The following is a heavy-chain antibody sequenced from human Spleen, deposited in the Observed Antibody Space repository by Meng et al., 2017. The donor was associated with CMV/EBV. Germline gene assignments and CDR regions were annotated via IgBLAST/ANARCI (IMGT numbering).Heavy chain of an antibody. CDR1: GFTFSSYG. J-gene: IGHJ4*02. CDR2: IRYDGSNK. Sequence: GESLKISCAASGFTFSSYGIHWVRQAPGKGLEWVAFIRYDGSNKYHADAVKGRFTISRDNSKNTLYLQMNSLRAEDTAVYYCAKDRRGYDWTCFDYWGQGALVTVSS. D-gene: IGHD5-12*01. CDR3: AKDRRGYDWTCFDY. V-gene: IGHV3-30*02.